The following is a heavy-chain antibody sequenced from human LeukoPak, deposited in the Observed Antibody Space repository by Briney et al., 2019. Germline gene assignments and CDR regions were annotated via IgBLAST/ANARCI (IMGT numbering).Heavy chain of an antibody. V-gene: IGHV4-59*08. D-gene: IGHD6-13*01. CDR1: CRSISNDC. Sequence: TLSLACTVACRSISNDCCGSVRQPPGNGLGCIGYIYYSGRTNYNPSLKSRVTISVDTSKNQFSLKLSSVTATDPAVYYCARHGGYSSPYLHWGQGTLVTVSS. J-gene: IGHJ1*01. CDR3: ARHGGYSSPYLH. CDR2: IYYSGRT.